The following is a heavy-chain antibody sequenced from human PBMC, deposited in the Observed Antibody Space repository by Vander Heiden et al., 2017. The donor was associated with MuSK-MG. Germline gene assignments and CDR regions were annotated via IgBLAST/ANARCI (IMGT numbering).Heavy chain of an antibody. Sequence: EVQLVQSGAEVKKPGESLKISCKGSGYSFTSYWIGWVRESPGRGREWMGIIYPGDSDTRYSPSFQGQVTISADKSISTAYLQWSSLKASDTAMYYCARHPTVNYGDYTYYYYGMDVWGQGTTVTVSS. CDR3: ARHPTVNYGDYTYYYYGMDV. V-gene: IGHV5-51*01. CDR1: GYSFTSYW. J-gene: IGHJ6*02. D-gene: IGHD4-17*01. CDR2: IYPGDSDT.